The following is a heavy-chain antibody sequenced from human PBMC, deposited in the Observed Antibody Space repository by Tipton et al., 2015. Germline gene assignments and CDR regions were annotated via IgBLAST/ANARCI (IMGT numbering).Heavy chain of an antibody. D-gene: IGHD3-16*01. J-gene: IGHJ4*02. Sequence: TLSLTCAVDGGSFSGYYWSWLRQPPGKGLEWIGEINHSGSTNYNPSLKRRVTISVDTSKNQFSLKLTSVAAADTAVYYCARGRGDYVWRSYVHIAYCFDHWGQGTLVTVSS. CDR3: ARGRGDYVWRSYVHIAYCFDH. V-gene: IGHV4-34*01. CDR2: INHSGST. CDR1: GGSFSGYY.